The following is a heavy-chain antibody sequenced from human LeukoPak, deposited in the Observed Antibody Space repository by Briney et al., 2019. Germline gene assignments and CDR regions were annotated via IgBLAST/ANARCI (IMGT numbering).Heavy chain of an antibody. V-gene: IGHV1-18*01. CDR1: GYTFTSYG. D-gene: IGHD2-15*01. J-gene: IGHJ4*02. CDR2: ISAYNGNT. Sequence: ASVKVSCKASGYTFTSYGISWVRQAPGQGLEWMGWISAYNGNTNYAQKFQGRVTITADESTSTAYMELSSLRSEDTAVYYCARDRTGGEGCSGGSCYHTDTDYWGQGTLVTVSS. CDR3: ARDRTGGEGCSGGSCYHTDTDY.